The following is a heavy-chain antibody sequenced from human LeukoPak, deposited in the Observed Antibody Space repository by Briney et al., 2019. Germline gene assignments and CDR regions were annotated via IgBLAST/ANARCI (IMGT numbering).Heavy chain of an antibody. CDR3: AKLTSGWFEDF. CDR1: GFIFKNYP. J-gene: IGHJ4*02. CDR2: IRPSDGST. D-gene: IGHD6-19*01. V-gene: IGHV3-23*01. Sequence: GGSLRLSCAASGFIFKNYPMTWVRQAPGKGLEWVSAIRPSDGSTFYADSVIGRFTISRDSSKNTLYLQMNNLRVEDTALYYCAKLTSGWFEDFWGQGTLVTVSS.